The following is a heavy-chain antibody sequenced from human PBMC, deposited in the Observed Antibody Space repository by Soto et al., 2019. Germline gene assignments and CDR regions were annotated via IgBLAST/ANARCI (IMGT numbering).Heavy chain of an antibody. Sequence: QVQLQESGPGLVKPSQTLSLTCSVSGGSISSGDHYWNWIRQHPGKGLEWIGYIYYSGTHYNPSLKSRVTISEATSKNQFSLNLSSVTAADTAVYYCARGPSVTTVYWYFDLWGRGIRVTVSS. CDR2: IYYSGT. CDR1: GGSISSGDHY. D-gene: IGHD4-17*01. V-gene: IGHV4-31*03. J-gene: IGHJ2*01. CDR3: ARGPSVTTVYWYFDL.